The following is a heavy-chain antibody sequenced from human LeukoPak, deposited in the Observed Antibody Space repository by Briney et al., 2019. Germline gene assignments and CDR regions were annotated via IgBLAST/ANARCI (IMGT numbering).Heavy chain of an antibody. CDR2: IRYDGSNK. D-gene: IGHD1-26*01. CDR1: GFTFSNYG. J-gene: IGHJ4*02. V-gene: IGHV3-30*02. Sequence: GGSLRLSCAASGFTFSNYGMHWVRQAPGKGLEWVAFIRYDGSNKYYADSVKGRFTISRDNSKNTLYLQMNSLRAEDTAVYYCAKVLGGSYQIHYFEYWGQGTLVTVSS. CDR3: AKVLGGSYQIHYFEY.